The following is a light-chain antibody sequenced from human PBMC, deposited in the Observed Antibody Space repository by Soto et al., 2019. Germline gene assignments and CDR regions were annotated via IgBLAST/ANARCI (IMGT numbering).Light chain of an antibody. CDR2: DAS. CDR1: QSVGIN. V-gene: IGKV3-15*01. Sequence: IMMSQFPVILSVSPGERATLSCRSSQSVGINLAWYQQRPGQAPRLLIYDASSRATGAPARFSGSGSGTDFTHTISSLQSLDFAVYYCQQYYKWPLTFGGGTKVEIK. J-gene: IGKJ4*01. CDR3: QQYYKWPLT.